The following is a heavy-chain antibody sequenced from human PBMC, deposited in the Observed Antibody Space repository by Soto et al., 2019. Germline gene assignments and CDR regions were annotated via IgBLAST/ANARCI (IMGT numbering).Heavy chain of an antibody. CDR3: AHLVRAVAQDYFDY. CDR1: GFTFDGYA. J-gene: IGHJ4*02. CDR2: ISASGGST. V-gene: IGHV3-23*01. Sequence: EVQLLESGGGLVQPGGSLRLSCAASGFTFDGYAMNWVRQAPGKGLEWVSAISASGGSTYYADSVKGRFTISRDNSKNTLYLQMNSLGAEDTAVYYCAHLVRAVAQDYFDYWGQGTLVTVSS. D-gene: IGHD3-10*01.